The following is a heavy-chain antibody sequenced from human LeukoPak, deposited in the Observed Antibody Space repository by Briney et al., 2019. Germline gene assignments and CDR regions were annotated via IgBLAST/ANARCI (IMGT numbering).Heavy chain of an antibody. Sequence: GASVKVSCEASGGTFSSYAISWVRQAPGQGLEWMGRIIPILGIANYAQKFQGRVTITADKSTSTAYMELSSLRSEDTAVYYCALKYYYDSSGYYPVTDAFDIWGQGTMVTVSS. J-gene: IGHJ3*02. CDR1: GGTFSSYA. CDR2: IIPILGIA. CDR3: ALKYYYDSSGYYPVTDAFDI. D-gene: IGHD3-22*01. V-gene: IGHV1-69*04.